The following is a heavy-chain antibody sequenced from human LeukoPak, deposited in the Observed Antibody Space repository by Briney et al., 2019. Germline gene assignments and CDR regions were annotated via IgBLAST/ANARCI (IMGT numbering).Heavy chain of an antibody. J-gene: IGHJ4*01. Sequence: GGSLRLSCAASGFTFSSYGMHWVRQAPGKGLEWVAFIRYDGGNKYYADSVKGRFTISRDNSKNTLYLQMNSLRAEDTAVYYCARSLLGVAGTFDYWGXGTLVTVSS. CDR2: IRYDGGNK. D-gene: IGHD6-19*01. CDR1: GFTFSSYG. V-gene: IGHV3-30*02. CDR3: ARSLLGVAGTFDY.